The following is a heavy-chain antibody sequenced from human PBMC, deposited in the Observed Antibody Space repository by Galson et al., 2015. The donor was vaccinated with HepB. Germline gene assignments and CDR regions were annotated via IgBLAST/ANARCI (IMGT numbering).Heavy chain of an antibody. CDR2: IYSGGST. CDR1: GFTVSSNY. D-gene: IGHD1-26*01. V-gene: IGHV3-53*01. J-gene: IGHJ4*02. Sequence: SLRLSCAASGFTVSSNYMSWVRQAPGKGLEWVSVIYSGGSTYYADSVKGRFTISRDNSKNTLYLQMNSLRAEDTAVYYCARGKWEPDFLDYWGQGTLVTVSS. CDR3: ARGKWEPDFLDY.